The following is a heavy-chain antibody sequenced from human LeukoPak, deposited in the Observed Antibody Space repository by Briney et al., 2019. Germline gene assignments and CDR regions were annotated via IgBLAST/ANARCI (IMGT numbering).Heavy chain of an antibody. Sequence: PSETLSLTCAVYGGSFSGYYWSWIRQPPGKGLEWIGEINHSGSTNYNPSLKSRVIISVDTSKNQFSLKLSSVTAADTAVYYCARGGTTYYYDSSGYYFTYWGQGTLVTVSS. J-gene: IGHJ4*02. D-gene: IGHD3-22*01. CDR2: INHSGST. CDR3: ARGGTTYYYDSSGYYFTY. CDR1: GGSFSGYY. V-gene: IGHV4-34*01.